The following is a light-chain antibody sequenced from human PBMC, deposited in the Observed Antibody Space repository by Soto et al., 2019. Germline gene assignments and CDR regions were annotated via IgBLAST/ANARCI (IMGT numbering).Light chain of an antibody. V-gene: IGKV1-5*01. Sequence: DIQMNLYNSTLSASVGDRGTITCRASQTISSWLAWYQQKPGKAPKLLIYDASSLESGVPSRFSGSGSGTEFTLTISSLQPEDFAPYYCQHSTSHRCTFAQGTKVDIK. CDR3: QHSTSHRCT. J-gene: IGKJ1*01. CDR1: QTISSW. CDR2: DAS.